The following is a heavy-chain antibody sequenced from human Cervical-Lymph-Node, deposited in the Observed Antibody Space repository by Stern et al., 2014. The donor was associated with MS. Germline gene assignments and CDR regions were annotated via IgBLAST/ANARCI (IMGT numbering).Heavy chain of an antibody. D-gene: IGHD2/OR15-2a*01. Sequence: QLQLQESGPGLVKPSGTLSLTCAVSGGSVSSTNWWSWVRQSPRKGLEWIGNIDHSGASNYRPSLRSRFSISLDNSKNHLSLHLTSVTAADTAVYYCARERQQYCNSEGCSYWYFDLWGRGTLVTVSS. CDR3: ARERQQYCNSEGCSYWYFDL. CDR1: GGSVSSTNW. V-gene: IGHV4-4*02. CDR2: IDHSGAS. J-gene: IGHJ2*01.